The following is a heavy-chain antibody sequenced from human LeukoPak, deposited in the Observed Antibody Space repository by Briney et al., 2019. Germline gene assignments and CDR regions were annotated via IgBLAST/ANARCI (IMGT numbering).Heavy chain of an antibody. J-gene: IGHJ3*02. Sequence: PGRSLRLSCAASGFTFSSYGMHWVRQAPGKGLEWVAVISYDGSNKYYADSVKGRFTISRDNSKNTLYLQMNSLRAEDTAVYYCAKVKANREAFDIWGQGTMVTVSS. CDR2: ISYDGSNK. D-gene: IGHD1-26*01. CDR3: AKVKANREAFDI. CDR1: GFTFSSYG. V-gene: IGHV3-30*18.